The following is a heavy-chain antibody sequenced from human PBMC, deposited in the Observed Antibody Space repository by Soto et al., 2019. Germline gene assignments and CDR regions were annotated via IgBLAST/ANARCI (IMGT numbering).Heavy chain of an antibody. V-gene: IGHV3-9*01. Sequence: PGGSLRLSCAASGFTFDDYAMHWVRQAPGKGLEWVSGISWNSGSIGYADSVKGRFTISRDNAKNSLYLQMNSLRAEDTALYYCAKGPNPPDYWGQGTLVTVSS. CDR2: ISWNSGSI. CDR1: GFTFDDYA. CDR3: AKGPNPPDY. J-gene: IGHJ4*02.